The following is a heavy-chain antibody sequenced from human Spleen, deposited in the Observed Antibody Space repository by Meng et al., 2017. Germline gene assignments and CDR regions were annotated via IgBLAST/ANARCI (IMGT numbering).Heavy chain of an antibody. CDR1: GFTFSDYY. D-gene: IGHD6-6*01. CDR3: AREYSSFGGLFYYYYGMDV. J-gene: IGHJ6*02. V-gene: IGHV3-11*01. CDR2: ISSSGRTI. Sequence: GGSLRLSCAASGFTFSDYYMTWIRQAPGKGLEWVSYISSSGRTIYYADSVKGRFTISRDNAKNSLYLQMNSLRAEDTAVYYCAREYSSFGGLFYYYYGMDVWGQGTTVTGAS.